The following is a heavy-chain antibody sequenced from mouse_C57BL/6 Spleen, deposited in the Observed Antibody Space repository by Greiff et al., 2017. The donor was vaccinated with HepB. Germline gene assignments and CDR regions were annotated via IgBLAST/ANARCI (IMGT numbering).Heavy chain of an antibody. CDR2: INPNNGGT. CDR1: GYTFTDYY. D-gene: IGHD1-1*01. V-gene: IGHV1-26*01. Sequence: EVKLQQSGPELVKPGASVKISCKASGYTFTDYYMNWVKQSHGKSLEWIGDINPNNGGTSYNQKFKGKATLTVDKSSSTAYMELRSLTSEDSAVYYCAILLGYWGQGTTLTVSS. CDR3: AILLGY. J-gene: IGHJ2*01.